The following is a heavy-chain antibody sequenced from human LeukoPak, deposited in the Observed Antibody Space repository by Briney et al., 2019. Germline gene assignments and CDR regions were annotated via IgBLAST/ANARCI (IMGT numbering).Heavy chain of an antibody. D-gene: IGHD2-15*01. CDR2: MNPNSGNT. J-gene: IGHJ4*02. CDR3: ARTLRRHCSGGSCYSPHLDY. Sequence: ASVKVSCKASGYTFASYDINWVRQATGQGLEWMGWMNPNSGNTGYTQKFQGRVTMTRDTSISTAYMELSSLRSEDTAVYYCARTLRRHCSGGSCYSPHLDYWGQGTLVTVSS. CDR1: GYTFASYD. V-gene: IGHV1-8*01.